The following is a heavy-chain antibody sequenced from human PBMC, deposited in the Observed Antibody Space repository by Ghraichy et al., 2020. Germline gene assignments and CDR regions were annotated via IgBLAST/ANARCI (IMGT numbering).Heavy chain of an antibody. CDR1: GFTFSSYG. D-gene: IGHD6-6*01. V-gene: IGHV3-30*02. CDR2: IRYDGSNK. J-gene: IGHJ6*03. CDR3: AKDLDGYSSSSGLYYYYYYMDV. Sequence: SCAASGFTFSSYGMHWVRQASGKGLEWVACIRYDGSNKYYADSVKGRLTISRDNSKNTLYLQMNSLRAEDTAVYYCAKDLDGYSSSSGLYYYYYYMDVWGKGTTVIVSS.